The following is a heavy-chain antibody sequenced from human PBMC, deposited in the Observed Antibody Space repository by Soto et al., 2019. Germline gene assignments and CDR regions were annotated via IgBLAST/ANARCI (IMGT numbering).Heavy chain of an antibody. Sequence: PSETLSLTCAVSGASISTGGYSWSWIRQPPGKGLEWIGYIYHSGSTYYNPSLKSRVTISVDRSKNQFSLKLSSVTAADTAVYYCARVVPADPGGWFDPWGQGTLVTVSS. J-gene: IGHJ5*02. CDR1: GASISTGGYS. CDR2: IYHSGST. D-gene: IGHD2-2*01. CDR3: ARVVPADPGGWFDP. V-gene: IGHV4-30-2*01.